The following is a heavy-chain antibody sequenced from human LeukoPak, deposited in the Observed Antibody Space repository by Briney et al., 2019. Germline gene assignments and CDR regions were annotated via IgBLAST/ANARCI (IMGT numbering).Heavy chain of an antibody. V-gene: IGHV3-7*01. Sequence: PGGSLRLSCAASGFTFSSYWMSWVRQAPGKGLEWVANIEPPGSETYYVDPVKGRFTISRDNAKNLLYLQMNSLRAEDTAVYYCGRFGYEAAVDYWGQGTLVTVSS. CDR3: GRFGYEAAVDY. CDR2: IEPPGSET. J-gene: IGHJ4*02. D-gene: IGHD6-13*01. CDR1: GFTFSSYW.